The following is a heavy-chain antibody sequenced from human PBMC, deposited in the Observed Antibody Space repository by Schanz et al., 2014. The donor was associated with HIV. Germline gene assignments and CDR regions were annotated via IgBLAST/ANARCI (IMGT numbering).Heavy chain of an antibody. V-gene: IGHV3-33*01. D-gene: IGHD3-10*01. J-gene: IGHJ6*02. CDR2: IWYDGSNK. CDR3: AREGSNYYGSGSYYKTYGMDV. Sequence: QVQLVESGGGVVQPGRSLRLSCAASGFTFSSYGMHWVRQAPGKGLEWVAFIWYDGSNKYYADSVKGRFTISRDNSKNTLYLQRNSLRAEDTAVYYCAREGSNYYGSGSYYKTYGMDVWGQGTTVTVS. CDR1: GFTFSSYG.